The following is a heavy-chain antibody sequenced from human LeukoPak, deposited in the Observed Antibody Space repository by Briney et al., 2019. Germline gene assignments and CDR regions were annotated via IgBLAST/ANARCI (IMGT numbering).Heavy chain of an antibody. CDR1: GFTFSSYS. CDR3: ARGDYESVVTLYYYYGMDV. D-gene: IGHD4-23*01. CDR2: ISSSSSTI. J-gene: IGHJ6*02. Sequence: QAGGSLRLSCAASGFTFSSYSMNWVRQAPGKGLEWVSYISSSSSTICCADPVKGRFTISRDNAKNSLYLQMNSLRAEDTAVYYCARGDYESVVTLYYYYGMDVWGQGTTVTVSS. V-gene: IGHV3-48*04.